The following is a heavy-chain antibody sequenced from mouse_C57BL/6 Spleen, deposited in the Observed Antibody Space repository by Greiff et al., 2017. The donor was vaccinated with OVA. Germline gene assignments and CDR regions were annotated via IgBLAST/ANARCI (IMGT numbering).Heavy chain of an antibody. J-gene: IGHJ2*01. D-gene: IGHD1-1*01. CDR1: DYAFSSYW. V-gene: IGHV1-80*01. CDR3: AVRGITTVVAPLDY. Sequence: VKLQESGAELVKPGASVKISCKASDYAFSSYWMNWVKQRPGKGLEWIGQIYPGDGDTNYNGKFKGKATLTADKSSSTAYMQLSSLTSEDSAVYFCAVRGITTVVAPLDYWGQGTTLTVSS. CDR2: IYPGDGDT.